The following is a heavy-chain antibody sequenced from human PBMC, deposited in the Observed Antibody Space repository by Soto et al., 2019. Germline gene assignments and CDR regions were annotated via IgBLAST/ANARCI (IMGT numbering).Heavy chain of an antibody. V-gene: IGHV3-30-3*01. Sequence: QVQLVESGGGVVQPGRSLRLSCAASGFTFSSYARHWVRQAPGKGLEWVAVISYDGSNKYYADSVKGRFTISRDNSKNTMYLQMNSLRAEDTAVYYCARGPYYGGNFYWYFDLWGRGTLVTVSS. CDR2: ISYDGSNK. CDR3: ARGPYYGGNFYWYFDL. CDR1: GFTFSSYA. J-gene: IGHJ2*01. D-gene: IGHD2-21*02.